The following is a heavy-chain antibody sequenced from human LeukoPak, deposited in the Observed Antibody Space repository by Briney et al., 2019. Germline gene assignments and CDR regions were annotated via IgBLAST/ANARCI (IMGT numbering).Heavy chain of an antibody. CDR1: GFTFSTYW. CDR2: ITADGSKN. Sequence: GGSLRLSCAASGFTFSTYWMYWVRHAPEQGLVWVARITADGSKNYADSVKGRFSISRDNAKNTLYLQMNSLRVEDTAVYYCARGRPHGNDYWGQGTLVTVSS. J-gene: IGHJ4*02. D-gene: IGHD4-23*01. CDR3: ARGRPHGNDY. V-gene: IGHV3-74*01.